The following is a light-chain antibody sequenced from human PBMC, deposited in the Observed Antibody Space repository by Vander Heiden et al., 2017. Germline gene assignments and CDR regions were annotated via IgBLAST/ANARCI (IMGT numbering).Light chain of an antibody. Sequence: QSALTHPASVPGSPGQSITISCTGTSSDSGAYNYVSWYQQHPGKAPKLMIYDVNNRPSGVSNRFSGSKSGNTASLTISGLQAEDEADYYCSSYTSSSTRIFGGGTKLTVL. CDR3: SSYTSSSTRI. CDR2: DVN. J-gene: IGLJ2*01. V-gene: IGLV2-14*01. CDR1: SSDSGAYNY.